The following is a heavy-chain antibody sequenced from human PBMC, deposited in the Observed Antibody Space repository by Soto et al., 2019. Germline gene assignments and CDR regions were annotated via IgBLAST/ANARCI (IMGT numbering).Heavy chain of an antibody. V-gene: IGHV3-9*01. D-gene: IGHD5-12*01. CDR2: LDWNGVSI. Sequence: VQLVESGGGLVQPGRSLRLSCAASGFSFDDYVMHWVRQGPGKGLEWVSGLDWNGVSIGYADSVKGRFTISRDNAKNSLYLQMNGLRSEDTALYYCAKDIARYSGYEGAFDIWGQGTMVTVSS. CDR3: AKDIARYSGYEGAFDI. J-gene: IGHJ3*02. CDR1: GFSFDDYV.